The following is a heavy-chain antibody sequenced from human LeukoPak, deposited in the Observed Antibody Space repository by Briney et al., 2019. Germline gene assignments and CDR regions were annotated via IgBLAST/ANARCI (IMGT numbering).Heavy chain of an antibody. CDR1: GFTFSSYA. Sequence: GGSLRLSCAASGFTFSSYAMSWVRQAPGKGLEWVSAISGSGGSTYYADSVKGRFTISRDNSKNTLYLQMNSLRAEDTALYHCARIMVRGVNNFDYWGQGTLVTVSS. D-gene: IGHD3-10*01. V-gene: IGHV3-23*01. CDR2: ISGSGGST. J-gene: IGHJ4*02. CDR3: ARIMVRGVNNFDY.